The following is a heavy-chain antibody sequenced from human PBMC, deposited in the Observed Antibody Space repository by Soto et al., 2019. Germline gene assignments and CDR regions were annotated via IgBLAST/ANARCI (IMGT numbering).Heavy chain of an antibody. CDR1: GFTFSSYG. D-gene: IGHD4-4*01. V-gene: IGHV3-30*18. Sequence: QVQLVESGGGVVQPGRSLRLSCAASGFTFSSYGMHWVRQAPGKGLEWGAVISYDGSNKYYADSVKGRFTISRDNSKNTLYLQMNSLRAEDTAVYYCAKEIGDYRNYVSGIAVVYYYYYGMDVWGQGTTVTVSS. CDR3: AKEIGDYRNYVSGIAVVYYYYYGMDV. J-gene: IGHJ6*02. CDR2: ISYDGSNK.